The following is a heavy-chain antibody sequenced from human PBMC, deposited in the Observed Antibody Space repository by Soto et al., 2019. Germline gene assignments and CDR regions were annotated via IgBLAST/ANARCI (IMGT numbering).Heavy chain of an antibody. CDR1: GFRFSDHS. V-gene: IGHV3-48*02. D-gene: IGHD2-21*02. J-gene: IGHJ4*02. CDR3: ARLPKGSLVTA. CDR2: ISSNSATT. Sequence: GGSLRLSCVGSGFRFSDHSMNWVRQAPGKGLQWISYISSNSATTYYADSVKGRFTVSRDNAKNALFLQMSSLRDDDTATYYCARLPKGSLVTAWGQGARVTVS.